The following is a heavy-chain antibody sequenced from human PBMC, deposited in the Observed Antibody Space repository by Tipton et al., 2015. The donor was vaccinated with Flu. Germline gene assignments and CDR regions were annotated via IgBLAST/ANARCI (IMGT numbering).Heavy chain of an antibody. J-gene: IGHJ5*02. CDR3: ARAWAAAGSA. CDR2: VNQDGSTK. CDR1: GFSLSSYW. Sequence: GSLRLSCVGSGFSLSSYWMSWVRQAPGKGLEWVANVNQDGSTKYYLDSVKGRFSISRDNARNSVYLQMNSLRGEDTAIYYCARAWAAAGSAWGQGTLVTVSS. V-gene: IGHV3-7*01. D-gene: IGHD6-13*01.